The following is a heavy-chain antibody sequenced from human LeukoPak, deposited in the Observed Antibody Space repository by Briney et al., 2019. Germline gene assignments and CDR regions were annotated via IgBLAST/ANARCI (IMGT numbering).Heavy chain of an antibody. J-gene: IGHJ6*02. Sequence: GGSLRLSCAASGFTFSSYAMSWVRQAPGKGLEWVSAISGSGGSTYYADSVKGRFTISRDNSKNTLYLQMNSLRAEDTAVYYCARDPYYDFWSGYYIYYYGMDVWGQGTTVTVSS. V-gene: IGHV3-23*01. CDR2: ISGSGGST. CDR1: GFTFSSYA. CDR3: ARDPYYDFWSGYYIYYYGMDV. D-gene: IGHD3-3*01.